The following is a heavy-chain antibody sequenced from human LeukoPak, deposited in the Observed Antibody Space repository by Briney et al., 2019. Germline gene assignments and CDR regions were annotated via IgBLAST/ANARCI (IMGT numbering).Heavy chain of an antibody. CDR1: GFTFSSYA. V-gene: IGHV3-23*01. CDR3: AKDLYSFGPFDY. J-gene: IGHJ4*02. D-gene: IGHD5-18*01. CDR2: ISGSGGST. Sequence: GGSLRLSCAPSGFTFSSYAMRWVRLAPGKGLDCVSGISGSGGSTYYADSVKGRFTISRDNSKNTLYLQMNSLRAEDTAVYYCAKDLYSFGPFDYWGQGTLVTVSS.